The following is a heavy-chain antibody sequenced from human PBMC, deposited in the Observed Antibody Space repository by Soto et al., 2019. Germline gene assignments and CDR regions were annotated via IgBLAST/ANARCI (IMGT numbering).Heavy chain of an antibody. Sequence: QVQLVESGGGVVQPGRSLRLSCEASGLTFSNFGMNWVRQAPGKGLEWVAAISYDGSNRYYADSVKGRFSISRYNSENTLYLQMRNLRGEETAVYCCAKSLDRGYSQRRGHWGQGTPVTVSA. V-gene: IGHV3-30*18. D-gene: IGHD3-22*01. CDR2: ISYDGSNR. J-gene: IGHJ4*02. CDR1: GLTFSNFG. CDR3: AKSLDRGYSQRRGH.